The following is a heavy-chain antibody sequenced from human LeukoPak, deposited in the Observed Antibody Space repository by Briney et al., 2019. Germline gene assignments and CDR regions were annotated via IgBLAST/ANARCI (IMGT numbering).Heavy chain of an antibody. CDR3: ARAHCSGGSCYHYFDY. Sequence: GRSLRLSCAASGFTFSAYAMHWVRQAPGKGLEWVSYISSSSSTIYYADSVKGRFTISRDNAKNSLYLQMNSLRAEDTAVYYCARAHCSGGSCYHYFDYWGQGTLVTISS. J-gene: IGHJ4*02. CDR1: GFTFSAYA. V-gene: IGHV3-48*01. D-gene: IGHD2-15*01. CDR2: ISSSSSTI.